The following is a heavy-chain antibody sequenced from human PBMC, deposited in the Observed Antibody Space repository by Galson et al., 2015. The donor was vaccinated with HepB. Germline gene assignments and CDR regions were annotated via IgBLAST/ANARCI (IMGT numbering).Heavy chain of an antibody. J-gene: IGHJ4*02. D-gene: IGHD6-19*01. Sequence: PALVKPTQTLTLTCTFSGFSLSTSGMCVGWIRQPPGKALEWLARIDWDDDKYYSTSLKTRLTISKDTSKNQVVLTMTNMDPVDTATYYCARISGWYNPIDYWGQGTLVTVSS. CDR2: IDWDDDK. V-gene: IGHV2-70*11. CDR1: GFSLSTSGMC. CDR3: ARISGWYNPIDY.